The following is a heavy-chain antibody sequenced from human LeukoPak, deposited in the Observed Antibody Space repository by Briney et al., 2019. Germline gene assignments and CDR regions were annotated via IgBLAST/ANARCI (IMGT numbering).Heavy chain of an antibody. D-gene: IGHD3-16*02. V-gene: IGHV1-3*01. CDR1: GYTFTNYA. CDR2: INAGNGNT. Sequence: VASVKVSCKASGYTFTNYAMHWVRQAPGQRLEWMGWINAGNGNTKYSQKFLGRVTITRDTSASTAYMELSSLRSEDTAVYYCARYRDAQGLDPWGQGTLVTVSS. CDR3: ARYRDAQGLDP. J-gene: IGHJ5*02.